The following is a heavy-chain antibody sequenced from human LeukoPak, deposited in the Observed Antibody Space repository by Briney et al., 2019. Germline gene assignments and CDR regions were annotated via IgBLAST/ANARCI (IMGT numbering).Heavy chain of an antibody. CDR3: ARSAYSTYFDF. J-gene: IGHJ4*02. D-gene: IGHD2-15*01. CDR1: GGSISCGGYY. V-gene: IGHV4-61*08. CDR2: IYSSGST. Sequence: PSETLSFTCTVSGGSISCGGYYWSWIRQPPGEGLEWIGYIYSSGSTNYNPSLKSRVTISVDTSKNQYSLKLTSATAADTAVYYCARSAYSTYFDFWGPGTLVTVSS.